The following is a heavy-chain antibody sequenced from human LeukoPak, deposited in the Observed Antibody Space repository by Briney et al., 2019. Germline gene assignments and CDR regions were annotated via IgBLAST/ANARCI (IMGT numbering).Heavy chain of an antibody. J-gene: IGHJ4*02. CDR2: IRYDGSNK. CDR1: GFTFSSYG. V-gene: IGHV3-30*02. Sequence: PGGSLRLSCAASGFTFSSYGMHWVRQAPGKGLEWVAFIRYDGSNKYYADSVKGRFTISGDNSKNTLYLQMNSLRAEDTAVYYCAKVEGYYFDYWGQGTLVTVSS. CDR3: AKVEGYYFDY.